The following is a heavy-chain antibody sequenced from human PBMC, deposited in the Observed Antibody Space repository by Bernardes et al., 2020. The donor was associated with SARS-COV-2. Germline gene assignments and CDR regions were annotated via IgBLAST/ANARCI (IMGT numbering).Heavy chain of an antibody. D-gene: IGHD5-12*01. CDR2: IYYSGST. CDR3: AREEVDSDYDLGAFDI. V-gene: IGHV4-59*01. CDR1: GGSISSYY. Sequence: SETLSLTCTVSGGSISSYYWSWIRQPPGKGLEWIGYIYYSGSTNYNPSLKSRVTISVDTSKNQFSLKLSSVTAADTAVYYCAREEVDSDYDLGAFDIWGQGTVVTVSS. J-gene: IGHJ3*02.